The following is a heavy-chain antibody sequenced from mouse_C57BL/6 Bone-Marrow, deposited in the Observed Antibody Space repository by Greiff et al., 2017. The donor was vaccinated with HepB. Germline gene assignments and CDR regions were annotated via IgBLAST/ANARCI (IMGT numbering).Heavy chain of an antibody. J-gene: IGHJ2*01. D-gene: IGHD2-3*01. V-gene: IGHV5-6*01. CDR2: ISSGGSYT. CDR1: GFTFSSYG. CDR3: ARLGLLRFDY. Sequence: EVQRVESGGDLVKPGGSLKLSCAASGFTFSSYGMSWVRQTPDKRLEWVATISSGGSYTYYPDSVKGRFTISRDNAKNTLYLQMSSLKSEDTAMYYCARLGLLRFDYWGQGTTLTVSS.